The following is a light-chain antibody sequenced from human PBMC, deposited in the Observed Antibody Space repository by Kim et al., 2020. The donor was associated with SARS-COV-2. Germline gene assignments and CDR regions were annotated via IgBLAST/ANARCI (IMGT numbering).Light chain of an antibody. CDR3: LQYNVWPL. V-gene: IGKV3-15*01. CDR1: QSVSSD. J-gene: IGKJ4*01. CDR2: GAS. Sequence: SGSPGERATLSGRASQSVSSDLAWYQQKPGQAPRLLIYGASTRATGIPARFSGSGSGTEFTLTISSLQSEDFAVYYCLQYNVWPLFGGGTKVDIK.